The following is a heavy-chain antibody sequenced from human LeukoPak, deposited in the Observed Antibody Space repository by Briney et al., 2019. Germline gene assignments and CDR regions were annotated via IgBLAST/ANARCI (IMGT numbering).Heavy chain of an antibody. Sequence: GGSLRLSCAASGFTFSSYWMNWVRQAPGKGLEWASSISSSSSYIYYADSVKGRFTISRDNAKNSLYLQMNSLRAEDTAVYYCAGVDGYSSGWNVDYWGQGTLVTVSS. J-gene: IGHJ4*02. CDR3: AGVDGYSSGWNVDY. CDR1: GFTFSSYW. D-gene: IGHD6-19*01. V-gene: IGHV3-21*01. CDR2: ISSSSSYI.